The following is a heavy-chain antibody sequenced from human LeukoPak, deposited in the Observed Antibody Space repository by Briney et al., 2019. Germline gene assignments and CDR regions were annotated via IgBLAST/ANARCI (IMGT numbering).Heavy chain of an antibody. CDR2: INPSGGST. J-gene: IGHJ4*02. D-gene: IGHD2-2*01. V-gene: IGHV1-46*01. Sequence: ASVKVSCKASGYTFTSYYMHWVRQAPGQGLEWMGIINPSGGSTSYAQKFQGRVTMTRDMSTSTVYMELSSLRSEDTAVYYCATPDNGYCSSTSCYSSLLYWGQGTLVTVSS. CDR1: GYTFTSYY. CDR3: ATPDNGYCSSTSCYSSLLY.